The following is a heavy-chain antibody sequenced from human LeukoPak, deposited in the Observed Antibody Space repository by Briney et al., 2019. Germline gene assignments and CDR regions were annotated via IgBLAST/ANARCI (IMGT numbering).Heavy chain of an antibody. D-gene: IGHD6-13*01. Sequence: SVKVSCKASGGTFSSYAISWVRQAPGQGLEWMGGIIPIFGTANYAQKLQGRVTMTTDTSTSTAYMELRSLRSDDTAVYYCARVAAAGQYYFDYWGQGTLVTVSS. CDR2: IIPIFGTA. CDR1: GGTFSSYA. J-gene: IGHJ4*02. V-gene: IGHV1-69*05. CDR3: ARVAAAGQYYFDY.